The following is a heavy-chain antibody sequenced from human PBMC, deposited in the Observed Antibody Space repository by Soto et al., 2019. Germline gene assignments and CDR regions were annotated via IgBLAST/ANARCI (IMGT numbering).Heavy chain of an antibody. J-gene: IGHJ4*02. V-gene: IGHV3-64*01. Sequence: EVQLVESGGGLVQPGGSLRLSCAASGFTFSSYAMHWVRQAPGKGLEYVSAISSNGGSTYYANSVKGRFTISRDNSKNARYLQMGSLRAEDMAVYYCARGPGYYFGYWGQGTLVTVSS. CDR1: GFTFSSYA. CDR2: ISSNGGST. CDR3: ARGPGYYFGY.